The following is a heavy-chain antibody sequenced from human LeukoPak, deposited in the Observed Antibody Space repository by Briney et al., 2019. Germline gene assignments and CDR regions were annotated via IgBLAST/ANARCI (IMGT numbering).Heavy chain of an antibody. CDR2: ISSNGGST. J-gene: IGHJ1*01. D-gene: IGHD6-13*01. Sequence: GGSLRLSCAASGFTFSSYAMHWVRQAPGKGLEYVSAISSNGGSTYYANSVKGRFTISRDNSKNTLYLQMGSLRAEDMAVYYCARDSLPLGIAAAGYFQHWGQGTQVTVSS. CDR3: ARDSLPLGIAAAGYFQH. V-gene: IGHV3-64*01. CDR1: GFTFSSYA.